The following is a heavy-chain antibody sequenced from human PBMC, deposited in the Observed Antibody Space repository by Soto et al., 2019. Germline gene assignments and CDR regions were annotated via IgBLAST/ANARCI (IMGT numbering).Heavy chain of an antibody. CDR2: ILYDGRKQ. J-gene: IGHJ3*01. CDR3: AKLSLAYCGGDCYSPSTYETFDV. CDR1: GFTFSKYG. Sequence: QVQLMESGGGVVQPGTSLRLSCVVSGFTFSKYGIHWLRQSPGKGLEWVAVILYDGRKQYYADSVKGRFTISRDNSKTTVYLQMNSLRANDTAVYYCAKLSLAYCGGDCYSPSTYETFDVWGQGTMVTVSS. V-gene: IGHV3-30*18. D-gene: IGHD2-21*02.